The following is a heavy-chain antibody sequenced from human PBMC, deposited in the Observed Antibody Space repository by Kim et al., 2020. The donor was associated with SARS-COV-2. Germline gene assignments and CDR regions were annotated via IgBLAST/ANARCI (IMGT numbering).Heavy chain of an antibody. V-gene: IGHV4-4*02. D-gene: IGHD3-3*01. CDR1: GGSISSSNW. J-gene: IGHJ4*02. CDR2: IYHSGST. CDR3: ARTVPVTIFGVVTAAVGGYFDC. Sequence: SETLSLTCAVSGGSISSSNWWSWVRQPPGKGLEWIGEIYHSGSTNYNPSLKSRVTISVDKSKNQFSLKLSSVTAADTAVYYCARTVPVTIFGVVTAAVGGYFDCWGQGTLVTGSS.